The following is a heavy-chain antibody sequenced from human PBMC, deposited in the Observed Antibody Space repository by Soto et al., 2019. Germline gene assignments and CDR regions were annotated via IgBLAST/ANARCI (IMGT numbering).Heavy chain of an antibody. J-gene: IGHJ4*02. V-gene: IGHV1-69*01. CDR3: ARDTKYYDSSGYYSNTAGFDY. Sequence: QVQLVQSGAEVKKPGSSVKVSCKASGGTFSSNAISWVRQAPGQGLEWMGGIIPIFGTANYAQKFQGRVTMTADESTSTAYMELSSLRSEDTAVYYCARDTKYYDSSGYYSNTAGFDYWGQGTLVTVSS. CDR1: GGTFSSNA. D-gene: IGHD3-22*01. CDR2: IIPIFGTA.